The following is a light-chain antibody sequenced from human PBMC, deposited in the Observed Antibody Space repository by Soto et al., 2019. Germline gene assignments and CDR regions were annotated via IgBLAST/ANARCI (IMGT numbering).Light chain of an antibody. J-gene: IGKJ1*01. CDR1: QSVSSSY. CDR3: QQCGSSPPT. Sequence: DIVLTQSPGTLSLSPGERATLSCRASQSVSSSYLAWYQQKPGQAPRLLIYGASSRATGIPDRFSGSGSGTDFTLTISRLEPEDFAVYYCQQCGSSPPTFGQGTKVDIK. CDR2: GAS. V-gene: IGKV3-20*01.